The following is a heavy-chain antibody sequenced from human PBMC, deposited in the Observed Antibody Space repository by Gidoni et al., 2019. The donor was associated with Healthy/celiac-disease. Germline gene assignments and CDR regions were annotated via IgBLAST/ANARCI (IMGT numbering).Heavy chain of an antibody. D-gene: IGHD1-26*01. V-gene: IGHV3-20*01. J-gene: IGHJ5*02. CDR1: GFTIDDSG. Sequence: EVQLVESGGGVVRPGVSLRLSSAATGFTIDDSGLSWVRQAPGKGLEWVAGINWSGGSTGYADYVKGRFTISRDNSKNSLYLKMNSLRAEDTALYHCARAGGGSYYNNWFDPWGQGTLVTVSS. CDR3: ARAGGGSYYNNWFDP. CDR2: INWSGGST.